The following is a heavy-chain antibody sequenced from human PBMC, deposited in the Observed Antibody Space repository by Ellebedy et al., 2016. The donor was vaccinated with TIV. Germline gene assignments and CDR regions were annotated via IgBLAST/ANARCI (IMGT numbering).Heavy chain of an antibody. Sequence: MPSETLSLTCAVSGGSLTSRTWWRWVRQSPGKGLEWIGEMYHDWDSNYNPSLKSRVTISVDKSKNQFSLKLTSVTAADTAVYYCARKPTMTDTFDIWGQGRKVTVSS. CDR3: ARKPTMTDTFDI. V-gene: IGHV4-4*02. CDR1: GGSLTSRTW. J-gene: IGHJ3*02. D-gene: IGHD1-14*01. CDR2: MYHDWDS.